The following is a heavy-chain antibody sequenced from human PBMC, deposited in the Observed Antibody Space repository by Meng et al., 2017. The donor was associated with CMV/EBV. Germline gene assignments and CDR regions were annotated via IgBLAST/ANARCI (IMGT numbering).Heavy chain of an antibody. CDR3: AREKRGLGYCSSTSCYYYYGMDV. Sequence: SVKVSCKASGGTFSSYAISWVRQAPGQGLEWMGGIIPIFGTANYAQKFQGRVTITTDESTSTAYMELSSLRSEDTAVYYCAREKRGLGYCSSTSCYYYYGMDVWGQETTVTVS. V-gene: IGHV1-69*05. CDR1: GGTFSSYA. J-gene: IGHJ6*02. D-gene: IGHD2-2*01. CDR2: IIPIFGTA.